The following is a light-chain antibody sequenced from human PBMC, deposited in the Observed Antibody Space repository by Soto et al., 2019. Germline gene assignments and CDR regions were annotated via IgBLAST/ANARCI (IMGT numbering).Light chain of an antibody. V-gene: IGKV3-15*01. Sequence: EIVMTQSPATLSVSPGERATISCRASQSVSSNLAWYQQKVGQSPRLFIQGASTRATGIPARFSGSGSGTEFTLTISSLQSEDFAVYYCQQYSNWPAWSFGQGTRVDIK. CDR2: GAS. CDR3: QQYSNWPAWS. CDR1: QSVSSN. J-gene: IGKJ1*01.